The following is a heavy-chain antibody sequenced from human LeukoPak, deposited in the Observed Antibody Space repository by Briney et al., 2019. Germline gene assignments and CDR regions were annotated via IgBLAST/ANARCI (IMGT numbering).Heavy chain of an antibody. V-gene: IGHV1-2*02. CDR1: GYPFTDYY. D-gene: IGHD5-18*01. J-gene: IGHJ4*02. CDR2: INPNRGGT. Sequence: ALVKVSCKASGYPFTDYYMHWVRQAPGQGLEWMGWINPNRGGTDYAQKFQGRVTMTRDTSISTAYMELSRLRYDDTAVYYCASGYRFRNWGQGTLVTVSS. CDR3: ASGYRFRN.